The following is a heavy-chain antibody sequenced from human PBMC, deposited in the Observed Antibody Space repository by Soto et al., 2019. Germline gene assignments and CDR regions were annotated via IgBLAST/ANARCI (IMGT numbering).Heavy chain of an antibody. CDR3: AREKVREGDAFDI. D-gene: IGHD3-10*01. J-gene: IGHJ3*02. CDR1: GFTVSSNY. V-gene: IGHV3-66*01. CDR2: IYSGGST. Sequence: EVQLVESGGGLVQPGGSLRLSCAASGFTVSSNYMSWVRQAPGKGLEWVSVIYSGGSTYYADSVKGRFTISRDNSNTPLYLQMNSLRAEDTAVYYCAREKVREGDAFDIWGQGTMVTVSS.